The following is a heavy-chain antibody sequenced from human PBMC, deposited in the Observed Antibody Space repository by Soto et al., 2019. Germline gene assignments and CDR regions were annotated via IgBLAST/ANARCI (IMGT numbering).Heavy chain of an antibody. D-gene: IGHD4-17*01. CDR3: ASWHLREHAYDV. J-gene: IGHJ3*01. CDR2: IGVSATLT. Sequence: PGGSLRLSCATSGFTFRSYAMSWVRQAPGKGLEWVSAIGVSATLTYYVDSVKGRFTISRDNSQSTLYLQMSSLRAEDTAVYYCASWHLREHAYDVWGQGTTVTVSS. V-gene: IGHV3-23*01. CDR1: GFTFRSYA.